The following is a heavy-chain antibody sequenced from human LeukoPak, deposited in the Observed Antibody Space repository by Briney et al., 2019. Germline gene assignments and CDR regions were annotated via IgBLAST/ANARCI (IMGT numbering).Heavy chain of an antibody. D-gene: IGHD3-10*01. CDR3: ARNLWFGEPIDY. Sequence: ASVKVSCKASGYTFTSYDINWVRQATGQGLEWMGWMNPNSGNTGYAQKFQGRVTMTRNTSISTAYMELSSLRSEDTAVHYCARNLWFGEPIDYWGQGTLVTVSS. CDR1: GYTFTSYD. J-gene: IGHJ4*02. V-gene: IGHV1-8*01. CDR2: MNPNSGNT.